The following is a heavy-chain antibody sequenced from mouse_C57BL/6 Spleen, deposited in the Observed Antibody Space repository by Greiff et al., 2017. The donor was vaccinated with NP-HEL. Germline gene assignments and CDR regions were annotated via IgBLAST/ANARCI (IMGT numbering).Heavy chain of an antibody. D-gene: IGHD1-1*01. V-gene: IGHV1-61*01. CDR2: IYPSDSET. Sequence: QVQLQQPGAELVRPGSSVKLSCKASGYTFTSYWMDWVKQRPGQGLEWIGNIYPSDSETHYNQKFKDKATLTVDKSSSTAYMQLSSLTSEDSVVYNCARRDYGSSYVWYSEVWGTGTTVTVSS. CDR3: ARRDYGSSYVWYSEV. CDR1: GYTFTSYW. J-gene: IGHJ1*03.